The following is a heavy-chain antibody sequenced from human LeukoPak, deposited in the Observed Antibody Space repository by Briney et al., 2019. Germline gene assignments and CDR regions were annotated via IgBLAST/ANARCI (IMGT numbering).Heavy chain of an antibody. D-gene: IGHD1-14*01. CDR1: GFTFSSYW. Sequence: GGSLRLSCAASGFTFSSYWMHWVRQVPGKGLVWVARINPGGSSITYADSVKGRFTIPRDNAKNTLYLQMDSLRAEDTGVYYCARSNQADDYWGQGTLVTVSS. CDR3: ARSNQADDY. CDR2: INPGGSSI. J-gene: IGHJ4*02. V-gene: IGHV3-74*01.